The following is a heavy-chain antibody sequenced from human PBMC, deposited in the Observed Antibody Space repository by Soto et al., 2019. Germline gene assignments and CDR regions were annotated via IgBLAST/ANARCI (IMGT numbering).Heavy chain of an antibody. CDR2: ISSSGSTI. Sequence: QVQLVESGGGLVKPGGSLRLSCAASGFTFSDYYMSWIRQAPGKGLEWVSYISSSGSTIYYADSVKGRFTISRDNAKNSLYLQMNSLRAEDTAVYYCAREALGVVVPAATDYYYYYYMDVWGKGTTVTVSS. J-gene: IGHJ6*03. CDR3: AREALGVVVPAATDYYYYYYMDV. V-gene: IGHV3-11*01. D-gene: IGHD2-2*01. CDR1: GFTFSDYY.